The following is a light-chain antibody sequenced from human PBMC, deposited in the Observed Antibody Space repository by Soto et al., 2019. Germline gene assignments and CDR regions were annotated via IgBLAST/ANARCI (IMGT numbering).Light chain of an antibody. CDR2: GAS. J-gene: IGKJ4*01. V-gene: IGKV3-20*01. CDR1: QSISSSY. Sequence: EIVLTQSPGTLSLSPGERATLFCRASQSISSSYLAWYQQKPGQAPRLLIYGASSRATGIPDRFSGSGSETDFTLTISRLEPEDFAVYYCQQYVRSPLTFGGGTKVEI. CDR3: QQYVRSPLT.